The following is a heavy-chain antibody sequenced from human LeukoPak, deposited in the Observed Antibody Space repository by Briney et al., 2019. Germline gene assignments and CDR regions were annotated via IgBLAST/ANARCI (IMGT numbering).Heavy chain of an antibody. D-gene: IGHD6-19*01. V-gene: IGHV4-38-2*02. Sequence: SETLSLTCTVSGYSISSGYYWGWIRQPPGKGLEWIGSIYHSGSTYYNPSLKSRVTISVDTSKNQFSLKLSSVTAADTAVYYCATDFGDSSGWYRFWGQGTLVAVSS. CDR3: ATDFGDSSGWYRF. CDR1: GYSISSGYY. J-gene: IGHJ4*02. CDR2: IYHSGST.